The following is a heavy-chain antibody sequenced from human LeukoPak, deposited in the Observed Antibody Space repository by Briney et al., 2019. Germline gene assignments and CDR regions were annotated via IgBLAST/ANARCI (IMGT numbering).Heavy chain of an antibody. CDR1: GFTFSDYA. J-gene: IGHJ4*02. Sequence: GGSLRLSCVASGFTFSDYAMNWVRQAPGKGLEWVSTFKTKYNQVYYAESVRGRFTISTDNSKNTLYLQMNSLRAEDTAVYYCAKNGGYSYHYYFDYWGQGTLVTVSS. CDR2: FKTKYNQV. V-gene: IGHV3-23*05. CDR3: AKNGGYSYHYYFDY. D-gene: IGHD5-18*01.